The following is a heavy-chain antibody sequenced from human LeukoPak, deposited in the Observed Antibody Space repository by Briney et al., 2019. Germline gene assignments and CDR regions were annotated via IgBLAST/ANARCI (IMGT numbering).Heavy chain of an antibody. Sequence: AGGSLRLSCAASGFTFSSYTMHWVRQAPGKGLEWVAIISYDGSNKYYADSVKGRFTISRDNSKNTLYLRMNSLRAEDTAVYYCAVRDNDYWGQGTLVTVSS. CDR2: ISYDGSNK. J-gene: IGHJ4*02. CDR3: AVRDNDY. V-gene: IGHV3-30-3*01. CDR1: GFTFSSYT. D-gene: IGHD3-3*01.